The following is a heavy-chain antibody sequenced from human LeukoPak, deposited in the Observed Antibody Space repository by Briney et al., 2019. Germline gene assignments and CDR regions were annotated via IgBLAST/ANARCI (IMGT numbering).Heavy chain of an antibody. J-gene: IGHJ4*02. V-gene: IGHV3-30*18. CDR2: ISYDGSNT. CDR1: GFTVSSYG. Sequence: PGGSLRLSCAASGFTVSSYGMHWVRQPPGKGLECVAVISYDGSNTYYADSVKARFTMSRDNSKNTLYLQTNSLRAEDPAVYYCAKGGQEIPFDYWGQGTLVTVSS. CDR3: AKGGQEIPFDY. D-gene: IGHD2-2*02.